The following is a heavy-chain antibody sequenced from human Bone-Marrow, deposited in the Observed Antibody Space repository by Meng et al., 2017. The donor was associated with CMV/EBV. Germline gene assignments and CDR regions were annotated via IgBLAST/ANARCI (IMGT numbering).Heavy chain of an antibody. Sequence: QLQLQESGPGLVKPSETLSLTCIVSGGSISGSSDYWGWIRQPPGKGLEWIGSIFYSGSTYYSPSLKSRVTISVDTSKNQFSLKLSSVTAADTAVYYCASWGSITSAYDNWGQGALVTVSS. J-gene: IGHJ4*02. D-gene: IGHD3-16*01. V-gene: IGHV4-39*01. CDR2: IFYSGST. CDR1: GGSISGSSDY. CDR3: ASWGSITSAYDN.